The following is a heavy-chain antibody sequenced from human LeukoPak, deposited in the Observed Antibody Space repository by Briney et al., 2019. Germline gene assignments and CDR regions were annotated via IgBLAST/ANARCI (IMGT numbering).Heavy chain of an antibody. D-gene: IGHD1-1*01. CDR3: ARSWGGTTVLYYYYGVDV. CDR1: GYTFTSYD. Sequence: GASVKVSCKASGYTFTSYDINWVRQATGQGLEWMGWMNPNSGNTGYAQKFQGRVTMTRNTSISTAYMELSSLRSEDTAVYYCARSWGGTTVLYYYYGVDVWGQGTTVTVSS. V-gene: IGHV1-8*01. J-gene: IGHJ6*02. CDR2: MNPNSGNT.